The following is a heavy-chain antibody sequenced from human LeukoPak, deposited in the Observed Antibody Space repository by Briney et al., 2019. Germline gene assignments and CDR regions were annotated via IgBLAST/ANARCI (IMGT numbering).Heavy chain of an antibody. CDR1: GGSISNYY. V-gene: IGHV4-59*08. Sequence: SETLSLTCTVSGGSISNYYWSWIRQPPGKGLECIGYIYYSGSTNYNPSFKSRVTISVDTSKNQFSLNLTSVTAADTAVYYCARHTSSSPRGYYGMDVWGQGATVTVSS. J-gene: IGHJ6*02. CDR2: IYYSGST. D-gene: IGHD2-2*01. CDR3: ARHTSSSPRGYYGMDV.